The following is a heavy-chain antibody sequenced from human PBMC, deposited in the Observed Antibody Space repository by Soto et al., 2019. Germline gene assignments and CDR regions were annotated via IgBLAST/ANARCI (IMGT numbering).Heavy chain of an antibody. D-gene: IGHD1-1*01. CDR3: VEGWNDF. CDR1: GFMFSSAW. J-gene: IGHJ4*02. CDR2: IKSKRDGGTT. Sequence: HLVESGGDLVKPGGSLRLCCAASGFMFSSAWMSWVRQAPGKGLEWVGRIKSKRDGGTTDYAPPVKGRFVISRDDSKNTLYLQMNSLKTDDTAVYYCVEGWNDFWGQGTLVAVSS. V-gene: IGHV3-15*01.